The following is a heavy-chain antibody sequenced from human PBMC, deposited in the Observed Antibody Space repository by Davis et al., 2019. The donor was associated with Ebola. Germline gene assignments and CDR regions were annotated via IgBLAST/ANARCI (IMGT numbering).Heavy chain of an antibody. V-gene: IGHV1-18*01. Sequence: ASVKVSCKASGYTFTSYGISWVRQAPGQGLEWMGWISAYNGNTNYAQKLQGRVTMTTDTSTSTAYMELRSLRSDDTAVYYCAREVVAARPDPLPHYYYYGMDVWGKGTTVTVSS. D-gene: IGHD6-6*01. CDR3: AREVVAARPDPLPHYYYYGMDV. J-gene: IGHJ6*04. CDR1: GYTFTSYG. CDR2: ISAYNGNT.